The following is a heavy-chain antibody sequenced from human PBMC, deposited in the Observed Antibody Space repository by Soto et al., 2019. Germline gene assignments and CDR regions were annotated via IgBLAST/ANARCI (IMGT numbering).Heavy chain of an antibody. J-gene: IGHJ4*02. CDR3: ARQILPGYSSGWYPSRYYFDY. Sequence: SETLSLTCTVSGGSISSSSYYWGWIRQPPGKGLEWIGSIYYSGSTYYNPSLKSRVTISVDTSKNQFSLKLSSVTAADTAVYYCARQILPGYSSGWYPSRYYFDYWGQGTLVTVSS. CDR2: IYYSGST. V-gene: IGHV4-39*01. CDR1: GGSISSSSYY. D-gene: IGHD6-19*01.